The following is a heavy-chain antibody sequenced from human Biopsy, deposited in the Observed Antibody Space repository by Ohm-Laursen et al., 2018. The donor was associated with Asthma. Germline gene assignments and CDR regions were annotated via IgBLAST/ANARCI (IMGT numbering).Heavy chain of an antibody. CDR3: ARGDSSGWSQYYFDY. D-gene: IGHD6-19*01. CDR1: GFTVSRDY. CDR2: IYSGGTS. Sequence: SLRLSCAASGFTVSRDYMFWVRQAPGKGLEWVSVIYSGGTSHTADSVRGRFTISRDYSKNTLYLQMRSLRAEDTAVYYCARGDSSGWSQYYFDYWGQGTLVTVSS. J-gene: IGHJ4*02. V-gene: IGHV3-53*01.